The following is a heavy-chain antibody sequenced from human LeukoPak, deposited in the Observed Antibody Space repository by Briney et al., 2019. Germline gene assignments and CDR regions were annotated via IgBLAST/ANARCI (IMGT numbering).Heavy chain of an antibody. D-gene: IGHD6-6*01. CDR1: GFTFSTYA. V-gene: IGHV3-23*01. CDR3: SYNPAVRVVDLPAWQGLAG. CDR2: ISDGGDST. J-gene: IGHJ4*02. Sequence: QPGGSLRLSCAASGFTFSTYAMSWVRQAPGMRLEWVSSISDGGDSTHYADSVEGRFTISRDNSKNTLYLQMNSLRAEDTALYYCSYNPAVRVVDLPAWQGLAGWGQGTLVTVSS.